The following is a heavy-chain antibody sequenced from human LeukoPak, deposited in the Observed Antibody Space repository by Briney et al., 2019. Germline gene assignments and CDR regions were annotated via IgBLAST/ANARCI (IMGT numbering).Heavy chain of an antibody. CDR1: GFTFSSYA. CDR3: AEMVRGVLSPFGY. V-gene: IGHV3-23*01. Sequence: GGSLRLSCAASGFTFSSYAMSWVRQAPGKGLEWVSAISGSGGSTYYADSVKGRFTISRDNSKNTLYLQMNSLRAEDTAVYYCAEMVRGVLSPFGYWGQGTLVTVSS. CDR2: ISGSGGST. J-gene: IGHJ4*02. D-gene: IGHD3-10*01.